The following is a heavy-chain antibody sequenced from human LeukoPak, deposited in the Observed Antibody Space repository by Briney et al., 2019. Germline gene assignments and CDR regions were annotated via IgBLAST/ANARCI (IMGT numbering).Heavy chain of an antibody. D-gene: IGHD3-22*01. V-gene: IGHV4-59*08. J-gene: IGHJ3*02. CDR2: IYYSGST. Sequence: SETLSLTCTVSGGSISTYYWSWIRQPPGKRLEWIGYIYYSGSTNYNPSLKSRVTISVDTSKNQFSLKLSSVTAADTAVYYCARRKNAYYYDSSGYLGAFDIWGQGTMVTVSS. CDR1: GGSISTYY. CDR3: ARRKNAYYYDSSGYLGAFDI.